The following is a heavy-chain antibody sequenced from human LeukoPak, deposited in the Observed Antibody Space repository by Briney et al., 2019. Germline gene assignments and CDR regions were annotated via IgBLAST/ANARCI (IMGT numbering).Heavy chain of an antibody. CDR1: GGSFSGYY. CDR2: INHSGST. Sequence: PSETLSLTCAVYGGSFSGYYWSWIRQPPGKGLEWIGEINHSGSTNYNPSLKSRVTISVDTSKNQFSLKLSSVAAADTAVYYCARHREMVRNFNDAFDIWGQGTMVTVSS. V-gene: IGHV4-34*01. D-gene: IGHD5-24*01. J-gene: IGHJ3*02. CDR3: ARHREMVRNFNDAFDI.